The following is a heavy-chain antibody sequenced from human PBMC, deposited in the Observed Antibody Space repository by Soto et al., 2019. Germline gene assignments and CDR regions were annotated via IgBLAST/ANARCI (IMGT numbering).Heavy chain of an antibody. CDR2: ISAYNGNT. CDR1: GYTFTSYG. D-gene: IGHD3-3*01. V-gene: IGHV1-18*01. Sequence: ASVKVSCKASGYTFTSYGISWVRQAPGQGLERMGWISAYNGNTNYAQKLQGRITMATDTSTSTAYMELRSLRSDDTAVYYCARDTTYYDFWSGYTNWFDPWGQGTLVTVSS. CDR3: ARDTTYYDFWSGYTNWFDP. J-gene: IGHJ5*02.